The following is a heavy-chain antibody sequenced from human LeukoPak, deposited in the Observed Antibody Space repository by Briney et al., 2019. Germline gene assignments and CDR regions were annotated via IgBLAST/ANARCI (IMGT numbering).Heavy chain of an antibody. CDR2: ISYDGSNK. CDR3: AKSGVLVFYYYYMDV. D-gene: IGHD2-8*02. CDR1: GFTFSSYG. V-gene: IGHV3-30*18. Sequence: GGSLRLSCAASGFTFSSYGMHWVRQAPGKGLEWVAVISYDGSNKYYADSVKGRFTISRDNSKNTLYLQMNSLRAEDTAVYYCAKSGVLVFYYYYMDVWGKGTTVTVSS. J-gene: IGHJ6*03.